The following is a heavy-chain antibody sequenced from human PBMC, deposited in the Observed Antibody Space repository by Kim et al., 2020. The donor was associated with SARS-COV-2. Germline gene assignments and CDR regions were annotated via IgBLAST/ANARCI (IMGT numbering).Heavy chain of an antibody. D-gene: IGHD7-27*01. J-gene: IGHJ5*02. CDR3: AKSAGDPGWFDP. Sequence: SETLSLTCAVYGGSFSGYYWSWIGQPPGKGLEWIGEINHSGSTNYNPSLKSRVTISVDTSKNQFSLKLSSVTAADTAVYYCAKSAGDPGWFDPWGQGTLVTVSS. CDR2: INHSGST. CDR1: GGSFSGYY. V-gene: IGHV4-34*01.